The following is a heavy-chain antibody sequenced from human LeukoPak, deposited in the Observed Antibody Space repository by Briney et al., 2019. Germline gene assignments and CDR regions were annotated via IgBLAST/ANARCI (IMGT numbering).Heavy chain of an antibody. D-gene: IGHD2-15*01. J-gene: IGHJ4*02. CDR2: IKSSGDGGTT. CDR1: GFSFSDAW. Sequence: GGSHRLSCEASGFSFSDAWMSWVRQAPGKGLEWVGRIKSSGDGGTTDYTAPVKGRFTISRDDSRNTVFLQMNTLKTEDTAVYYCTTDGGYWGQGTLVTVSS. V-gene: IGHV3-15*01. CDR3: TTDGGY.